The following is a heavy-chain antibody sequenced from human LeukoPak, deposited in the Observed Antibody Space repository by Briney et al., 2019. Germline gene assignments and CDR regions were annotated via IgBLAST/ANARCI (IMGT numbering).Heavy chain of an antibody. D-gene: IGHD3-22*01. CDR2: ISYDGSNK. V-gene: IGHV3-30*18. J-gene: IGHJ4*02. Sequence: QSGGSLRLSCAASGFTFSSYGMHWVRQAPGKGLEWVAVISYDGSNKYYADSVKGRFTISRDNSKNTLYLQMNSLRAEDTAVYYCAKDQIDLSSGYYYGQVYYWGQGTLVTVSS. CDR1: GFTFSSYG. CDR3: AKDQIDLSSGYYYGQVYY.